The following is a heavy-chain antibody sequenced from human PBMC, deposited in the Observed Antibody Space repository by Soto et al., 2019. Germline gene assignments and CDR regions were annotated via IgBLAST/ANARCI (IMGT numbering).Heavy chain of an antibody. CDR2: ISAYNDNT. D-gene: IGHD6-13*01. V-gene: IGHV1-18*01. CDR3: ARRRLKHSSNLYDSYMDV. J-gene: IGHJ6*03. Sequence: ASVKVSCKASGYTFTSYGISWVRQAPGQGLEWMGWISAYNDNTNYAQKLQGRVTMTTDTSTSTAYMELRSLRSDDTAVYYCARRRLKHSSNLYDSYMDVWGKGTTVTVSS. CDR1: GYTFTSYG.